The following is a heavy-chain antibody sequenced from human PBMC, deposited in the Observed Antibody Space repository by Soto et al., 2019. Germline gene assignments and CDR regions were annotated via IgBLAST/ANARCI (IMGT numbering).Heavy chain of an antibody. J-gene: IGHJ5*02. Sequence: PSETLSLTCTVSGGSISSGGYYWSWIRQHPGKGLEWIGYIYYSGSTYYNPSLKSRVTISVDTSKNQFSLKLSSVTAADTAVYYCARDRSRYDFWSGYLKTQGWFDPWGQGTLVTVS. V-gene: IGHV4-31*03. CDR1: GGSISSGGYY. CDR2: IYYSGST. D-gene: IGHD3-3*01. CDR3: ARDRSRYDFWSGYLKTQGWFDP.